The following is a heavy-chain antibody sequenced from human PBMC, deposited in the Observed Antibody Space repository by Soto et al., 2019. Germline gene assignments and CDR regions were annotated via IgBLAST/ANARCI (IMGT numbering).Heavy chain of an antibody. CDR1: GGSFSGYY. D-gene: IGHD4-17*01. J-gene: IGHJ3*02. Sequence: QVQLQQWGAGLLKPSETLSLTCAVYGGSFSGYYWSWIRQPPGKGLEWIGEINHSGSTNYNPSLKGRVNISVDTSKNQFSLELRSVTAADTAVYYCARTAQGSDYGDYVFLSAENDAFDIWGQGTMVTVSS. CDR2: INHSGST. V-gene: IGHV4-34*01. CDR3: ARTAQGSDYGDYVFLSAENDAFDI.